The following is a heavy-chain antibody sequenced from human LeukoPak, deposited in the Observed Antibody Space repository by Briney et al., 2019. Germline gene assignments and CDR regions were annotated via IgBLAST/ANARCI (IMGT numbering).Heavy chain of an antibody. Sequence: TSETLSLTCAVYGGSFSGYYWSWIRQPPGKGLEWIGEINHSGSTNYNPSLKSRVTISVDTSKNQFSLKLSSVTAADTAVYYCARGHRFVSEIATAWNDYCGQGTLVTVSS. D-gene: IGHD5-24*01. J-gene: IGHJ4*02. CDR2: INHSGST. CDR3: ARGHRFVSEIATAWNDY. V-gene: IGHV4-34*01. CDR1: GGSFSGYY.